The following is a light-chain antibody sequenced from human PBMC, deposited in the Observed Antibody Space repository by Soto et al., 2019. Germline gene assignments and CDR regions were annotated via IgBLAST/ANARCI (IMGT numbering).Light chain of an antibody. CDR3: SSYTSISTLV. CDR2: EVS. Sequence: QSALTQPASVSGSPGQSITISCTGTDSDIGAYNYVSWYQQHPGKAPKLMIYEVSDRPSGVSNRFSGSKSGNTASLTISGLQAEDEADYYCSSYTSISTLVFGSGTKLTVL. V-gene: IGLV2-14*01. J-gene: IGLJ1*01. CDR1: DSDIGAYNY.